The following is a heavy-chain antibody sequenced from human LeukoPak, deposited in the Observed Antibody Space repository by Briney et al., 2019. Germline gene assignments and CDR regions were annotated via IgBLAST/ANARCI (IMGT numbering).Heavy chain of an antibody. CDR3: AKMVGYCSSTSCYGRIRGYFDY. CDR2: ISGSGGST. V-gene: IGHV3-23*01. D-gene: IGHD2-2*01. J-gene: IGHJ4*02. Sequence: GGSLRLSCAASGFTFSSYSMNWVRQAPGKGLEWVSAISGSGGSTYYADSVKGRFTISRDNSKNTLYLQMNSLRAEDTAVYYCAKMVGYCSSTSCYGRIRGYFDYWGQGTLVTVSS. CDR1: GFTFSSYS.